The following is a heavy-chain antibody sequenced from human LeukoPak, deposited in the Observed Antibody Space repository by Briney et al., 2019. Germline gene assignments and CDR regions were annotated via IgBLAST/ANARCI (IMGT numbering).Heavy chain of an antibody. D-gene: IGHD3-9*01. J-gene: IGHJ4*02. CDR3: VREREQRDKRRYATGYDY. Sequence: ETLSLXXXXYGGSFXXYFWSWIRQSPEKGLEWIGEITHSGSPYYNPSLSSRITISVDTSRNQFSLKLSSVTAADTAVYYCVREREQRDKRRYATGYDYWGQGTLVTVSS. CDR1: GGSFXXYF. V-gene: IGHV4-34*01. CDR2: ITHSGSP.